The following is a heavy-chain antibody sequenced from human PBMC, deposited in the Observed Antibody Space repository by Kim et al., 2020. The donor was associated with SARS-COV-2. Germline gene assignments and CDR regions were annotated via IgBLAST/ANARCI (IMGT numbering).Heavy chain of an antibody. V-gene: IGHV4-59*09. Sequence: PSLMSRVTISVDTFKNQFSVKRSSVTAADTAGYYCARGGEIRYVDWLLGVWGQGTLVTVSS. CDR3: ARGGEIRYVDWLLGV. D-gene: IGHD3-9*01. J-gene: IGHJ4*02.